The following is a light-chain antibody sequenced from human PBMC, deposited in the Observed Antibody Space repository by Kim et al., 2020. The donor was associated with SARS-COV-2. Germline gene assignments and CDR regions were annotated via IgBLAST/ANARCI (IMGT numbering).Light chain of an antibody. Sequence: SASVGDRVIITCQASQSNSMWLAWYQQKPGKAPKLLISKASSLQSGVPSRFSGSGSGTEFTLTISSLQPDDFGTYYCQQYSSYPYTFGQGTKLEI. CDR2: KAS. J-gene: IGKJ2*01. CDR1: QSNSMW. CDR3: QQYSSYPYT. V-gene: IGKV1-5*03.